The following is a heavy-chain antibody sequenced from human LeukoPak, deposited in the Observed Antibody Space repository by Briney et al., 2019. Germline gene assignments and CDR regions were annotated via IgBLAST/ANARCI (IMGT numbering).Heavy chain of an antibody. CDR2: IYYSGST. Sequence: PSETLSLTCTVSGGSISSGGYYWRWIRQHPGKGLEWIGYIYYSGSTYYNPSLKSRVTISVDTSKNQFSLKLSSVTAADTAVYYCARDWDGCNHAFDIWGQGTMVTVSS. V-gene: IGHV4-31*03. J-gene: IGHJ3*02. CDR3: ARDWDGCNHAFDI. CDR1: GGSISSGGYY. D-gene: IGHD5-24*01.